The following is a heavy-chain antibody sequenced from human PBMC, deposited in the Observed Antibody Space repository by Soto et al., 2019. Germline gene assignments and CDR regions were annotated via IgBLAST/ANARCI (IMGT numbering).Heavy chain of an antibody. V-gene: IGHV3-21*01. CDR2: ISSSGSYI. D-gene: IGHD3-22*01. CDR3: ARDGSYDSSGYYFDY. Sequence: EVQLVESGGGLVKPGGSLRLSCAASGFTFSSYSMNWVRQAPGKGLEWVSSISSSGSYIYYADSVKGRFTLSRDNAKNSLYLQMNSLRAEDTDVYYCARDGSYDSSGYYFDYWGQGTLVTVSS. J-gene: IGHJ4*02. CDR1: GFTFSSYS.